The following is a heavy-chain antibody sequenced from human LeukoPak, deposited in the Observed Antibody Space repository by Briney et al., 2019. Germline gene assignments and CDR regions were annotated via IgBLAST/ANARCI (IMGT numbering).Heavy chain of an antibody. V-gene: IGHV3-7*03. J-gene: IGHJ3*01. CDR1: GFTFSGFW. Sequence: PGGSLGLSCAVSGFTFSGFWMSWSRQAPGKGLEWVASINSDGSEGYYADVVKGRFTISRGNAKDSLYLQINSLRAEDTAVYYCARSSYSSSSSVWGQGTMVTVSS. CDR2: INSDGSEG. D-gene: IGHD6-6*01. CDR3: ARSSYSSSSSV.